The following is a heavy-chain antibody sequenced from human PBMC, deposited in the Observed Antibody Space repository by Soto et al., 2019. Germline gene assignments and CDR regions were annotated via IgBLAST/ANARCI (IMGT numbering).Heavy chain of an antibody. CDR1: GGSISSGDSY. J-gene: IGHJ4*02. V-gene: IGHV4-30-4*01. CDR2: IYYNGST. D-gene: IGHD3-3*01. CDR3: ARDNYDYDLYYFDY. Sequence: PSETLSLTCTVSGGSISSGDSYRSWIRQPPGKGLEWIGYIYYNGSTSYNPSLKSRVAISVDTSKNQFSLKLSSVTAADTAVYYCARDNYDYDLYYFDYWGQGTLVTVSS.